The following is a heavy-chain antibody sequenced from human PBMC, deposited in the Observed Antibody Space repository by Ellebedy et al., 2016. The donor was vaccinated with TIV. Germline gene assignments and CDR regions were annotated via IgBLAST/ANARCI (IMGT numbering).Heavy chain of an antibody. CDR3: LSVATTYYYYGMDV. CDR1: GYTFTSYA. Sequence: ASVKVSCXASGYTFTSYAMHWVRQAPGQRLEWMGWINAGNGNTKYSQKFQGRVTITRDTSASTAYMELSSLRSEDTAVYYCLSVATTYYYYGMDVWGQGTTVTVSS. J-gene: IGHJ6*02. CDR2: INAGNGNT. V-gene: IGHV1-3*01. D-gene: IGHD6-19*01.